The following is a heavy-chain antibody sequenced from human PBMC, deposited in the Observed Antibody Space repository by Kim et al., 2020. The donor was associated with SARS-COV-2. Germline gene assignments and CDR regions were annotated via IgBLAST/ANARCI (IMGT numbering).Heavy chain of an antibody. D-gene: IGHD3-10*01. CDR3: ATPVFGETRSAFGV. CDR1: GVTFSDDW. V-gene: IGHV3-7*01. Sequence: GGSLRLSCAASGVTFSDDWMSWVRQTPGKGLEWVANIKLDGSETNYVDSVKGRFTISGDNAKNLLYLQMSSLRVEDTAIYYCATPVFGETRSAFGVWGQGTMVTVSS. CDR2: IKLDGSET. J-gene: IGHJ3*01.